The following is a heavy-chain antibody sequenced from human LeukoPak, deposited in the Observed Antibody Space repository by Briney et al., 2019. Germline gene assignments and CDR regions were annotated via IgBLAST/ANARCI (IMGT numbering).Heavy chain of an antibody. CDR1: GFTFSSYA. CDR2: ISYDGSNK. CDR3: ARVKASYSYEGDFDY. V-gene: IGHV3-30-3*01. Sequence: GGSLRLSCAASGFTFSSYAMHWVRQAPGKGLEWVAVISYDGSNKYYADSVKGRFTISRDNSKNTLYLQMNSLRAEDTAVYYCARVKASYSYEGDFDYWGQGTLVTVSS. J-gene: IGHJ4*02. D-gene: IGHD5-18*01.